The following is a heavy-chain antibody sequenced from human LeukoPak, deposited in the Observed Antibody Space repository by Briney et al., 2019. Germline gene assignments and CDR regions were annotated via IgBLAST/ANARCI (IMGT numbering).Heavy chain of an antibody. CDR1: GFTFSNYP. J-gene: IGHJ3*02. Sequence: LPGGSLRLSCAASGFTFSNYPMHWVRQAPGKGLEWVTVISYDGSNRYYADSVKGRFTISRDNSKNTLYLQMNSLRTEDTAVYYCARREAGGAFDIWGQGTMVTVSS. D-gene: IGHD1-14*01. CDR3: ARREAGGAFDI. V-gene: IGHV3-30-3*01. CDR2: ISYDGSNR.